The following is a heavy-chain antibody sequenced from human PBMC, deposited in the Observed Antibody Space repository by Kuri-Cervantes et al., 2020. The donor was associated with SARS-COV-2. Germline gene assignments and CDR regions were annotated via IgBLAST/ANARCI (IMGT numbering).Heavy chain of an antibody. CDR1: GITFSSYW. CDR2: IKQDGSET. Sequence: LSLTCAGSGITFSSYWMNWVRQAPGKGLEWVANIKQDGSETYYVDSVKGRFTISRDNAKNSLFLQMNSLRAEDTAVYYCASAVAGLFDYWGQGTLVTVSS. J-gene: IGHJ4*02. D-gene: IGHD6-19*01. V-gene: IGHV3-7*01. CDR3: ASAVAGLFDY.